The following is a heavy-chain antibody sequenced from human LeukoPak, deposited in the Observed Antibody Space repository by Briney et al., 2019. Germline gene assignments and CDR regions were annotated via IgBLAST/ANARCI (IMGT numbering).Heavy chain of an antibody. CDR3: ATPAPSHYYDLRYYFDY. J-gene: IGHJ4*02. V-gene: IGHV1-24*01. Sequence: ASVKVSCKVSGYTLTELSMHWVRQAPGKGLEWMGGVDPEGDETFYAQKFQGRVTMTEDTSTHTAYMELSSLRSEDTAVYYCATPAPSHYYDLRYYFDYWGQGTLVTVSS. D-gene: IGHD3-22*01. CDR1: GYTLTELS. CDR2: VDPEGDET.